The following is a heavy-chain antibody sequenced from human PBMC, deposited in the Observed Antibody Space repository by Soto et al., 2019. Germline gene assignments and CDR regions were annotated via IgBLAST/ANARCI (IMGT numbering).Heavy chain of an antibody. CDR1: GFTFSSYA. Sequence: PGGSLRLSCAASGFTFSSYAMHWVRQAPGKGLEWVAVISYDGSNKYYADSVKGRFTISRDNSKNTLYLQMNSLRAEDTAVYYCARDLVSGCYYYYSYGIDVCAQRTTVPVSS. D-gene: IGHD1-26*01. V-gene: IGHV3-30-3*01. J-gene: IGHJ6*02. CDR2: ISYDGSNK. CDR3: ARDLVSGCYYYYSYGIDV.